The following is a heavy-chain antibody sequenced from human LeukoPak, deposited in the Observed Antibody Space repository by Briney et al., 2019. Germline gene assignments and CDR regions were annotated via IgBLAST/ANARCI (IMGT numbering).Heavy chain of an antibody. V-gene: IGHV3-33*01. CDR3: ARDRSTGTAMVPSRY. J-gene: IGHJ4*02. CDR1: GFTFSSYG. CDR2: IWYDGSNK. Sequence: GRSLRLSCAASGFTFSSYGMHWVRQAPGKGLEWVAVIWYDGSNKYYADSVKGRFTISRDNSKNTLYLQMNSLRAEDTAVYYCARDRSTGTAMVPSRYWGQGTLVTVSS. D-gene: IGHD5-18*01.